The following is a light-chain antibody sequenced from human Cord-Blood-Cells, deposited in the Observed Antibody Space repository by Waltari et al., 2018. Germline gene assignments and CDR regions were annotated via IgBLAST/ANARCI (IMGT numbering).Light chain of an antibody. V-gene: IGKV3-11*01. CDR3: QQRSNWPLT. J-gene: IGKJ3*01. CDR2: DAS. Sequence: EIVLTQSPATLSLSPGERATLSCRASQIVSSYLAWYQQKPGQAPRLLIYDASNRATGIPARFSGSGSGTDFTLTISSLEPEDFVVYYCQQRSNWPLTFGPGTKVDIK. CDR1: QIVSSY.